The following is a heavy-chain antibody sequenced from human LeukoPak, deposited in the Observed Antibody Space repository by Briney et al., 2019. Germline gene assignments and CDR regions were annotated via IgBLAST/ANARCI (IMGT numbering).Heavy chain of an antibody. D-gene: IGHD6-6*01. J-gene: IGHJ4*02. V-gene: IGHV4-34*01. CDR1: CGSFSGYY. CDR3: ARGPSRIAARPFDY. CDR2: INHSGST. Sequence: SETLSLTCAVYCGSFSGYYWSWIRQPPGKGLEWIGEINHSGSTNYNPSLKSRVTISVDTSKNQFSLKLSSVTAADTAVYYCARGPSRIAARPFDYWGQGTLVTVSS.